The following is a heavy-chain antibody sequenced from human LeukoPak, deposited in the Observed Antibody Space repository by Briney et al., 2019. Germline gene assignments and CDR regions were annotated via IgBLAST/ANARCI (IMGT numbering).Heavy chain of an antibody. CDR2: ISSSGSTI. V-gene: IGHV3-48*03. CDR1: GFTFSSYE. D-gene: IGHD3-10*01. CDR3: ARDRMVRGAPAPYFDY. Sequence: GGSLRLSCAASGFTFSSYEMNWVRQAPGKGLEWVSYISSSGSTIYYADSVKGRSTISRDNAKNSLYLKMNSLRAEDTAVYYCARDRMVRGAPAPYFDYWGQGTLVTVSS. J-gene: IGHJ4*02.